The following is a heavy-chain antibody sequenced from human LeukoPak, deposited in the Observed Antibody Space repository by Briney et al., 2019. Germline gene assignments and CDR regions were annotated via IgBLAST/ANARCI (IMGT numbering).Heavy chain of an antibody. V-gene: IGHV4-34*01. CDR1: GGSFSTYY. CDR3: ARHTDSSGWYTSYYFDY. Sequence: PSETLSLTCTVSGGSFSTYYWSWIRQPPGKGLEWIGEINHSGSTNYNPSLKSRVTISVDTSKNQFSLKLSSVTAADTAVYYCARHTDSSGWYTSYYFDYWGQGTLVTVSS. CDR2: INHSGST. J-gene: IGHJ4*02. D-gene: IGHD6-19*01.